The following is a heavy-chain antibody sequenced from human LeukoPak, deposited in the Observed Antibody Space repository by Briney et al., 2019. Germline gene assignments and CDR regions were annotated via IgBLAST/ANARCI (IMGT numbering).Heavy chain of an antibody. CDR2: INPNSGGT. J-gene: IGHJ4*02. Sequence: ASVKVSCKASGYTFTGYYMHWVRQAPGQGLEWMGWINPNSGGTNYAQKFQGRVTMTRDTSISTAYMELSRLRSDDTAVYYCARGYCSGGSCYLPIFDYWGQGTLVTVSS. V-gene: IGHV1-2*02. CDR3: ARGYCSGGSCYLPIFDY. D-gene: IGHD2-15*01. CDR1: GYTFTGYY.